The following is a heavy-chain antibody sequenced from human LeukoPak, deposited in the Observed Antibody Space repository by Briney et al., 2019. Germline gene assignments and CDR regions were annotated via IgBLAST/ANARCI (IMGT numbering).Heavy chain of an antibody. D-gene: IGHD3-10*01. CDR1: GYRFIDYF. CDR3: ARVRGKYYYGSGANPMDV. CDR2: INPNSGGT. V-gene: IGHV1-2*02. Sequence: ASVKVSCKASGYRFIDYFIHWVRQAPGQGLEWMGWINPNSGGTNYAQKFQGRVTMTRDTSISTAYMELSRLRSDDTAVYYCARVRGKYYYGSGANPMDVWGKGTTVTVSS. J-gene: IGHJ6*03.